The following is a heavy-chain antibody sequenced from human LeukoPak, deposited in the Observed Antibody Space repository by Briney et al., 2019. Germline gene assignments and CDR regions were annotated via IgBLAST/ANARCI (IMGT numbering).Heavy chain of an antibody. V-gene: IGHV3-69-1*01. Sequence: GGSLRLSCAASGFSVSSSYINWVRQAPGKGLEWVSGIRVGGELYYADSVKGRFTISRDNAKNSLYLQMNSLRAEDTAVYYCARPQGSSWSDAFDIWGQGTMVTVSS. CDR3: ARPQGSSWSDAFDI. CDR1: GFSVSSSY. J-gene: IGHJ3*02. CDR2: IRVGGEL. D-gene: IGHD6-13*01.